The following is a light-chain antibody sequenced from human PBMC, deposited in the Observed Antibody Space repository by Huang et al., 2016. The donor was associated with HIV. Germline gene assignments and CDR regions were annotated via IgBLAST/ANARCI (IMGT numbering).Light chain of an antibody. CDR3: QHYSNWPPWT. V-gene: IGKV3-15*01. CDR2: DLA. Sequence: IVITQSPVTLSVSPGERATLSCGASQAIKTSLAWDQPSFHQPPRLLIDDLAARATGVPARFSGRGSGTNFTLTIRILQSEDFAVYYCQHYSNWPPWTFGPGTKVEMK. J-gene: IGKJ1*01. CDR1: QAIKTS.